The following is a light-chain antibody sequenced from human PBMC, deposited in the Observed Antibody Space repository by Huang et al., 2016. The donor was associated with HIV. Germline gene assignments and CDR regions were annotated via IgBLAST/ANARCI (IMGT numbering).Light chain of an antibody. J-gene: IGKJ1*01. CDR3: HQCYDIPQT. V-gene: IGKV4-1*01. CDR2: WAS. CDR1: QSVLKTSNNKNC. Sequence: DIIMTQSPDSLALSLGGRAAINCTASQSVLKTSNNKNCLSWYQLKVGQPPKLLIYWASTRESVVPDRFSGSGSGTHFTLTIASLQAEDVAVYYCHQCYDIPQTFGQGTKVEVK.